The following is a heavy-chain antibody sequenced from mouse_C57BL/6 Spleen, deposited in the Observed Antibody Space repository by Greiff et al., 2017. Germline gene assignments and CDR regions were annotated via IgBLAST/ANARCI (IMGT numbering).Heavy chain of an antibody. D-gene: IGHD1-1*01. V-gene: IGHV8-8*01. CDR2: IWWDDDK. CDR3: ARMDGYYGSSYGAMDY. Sequence: QVTLKVSGPGILQPSQTLSLTCSFSGFSLSTFGMGVGWIRQPSGKGLEWLAHIWWDDDKYYNPALKSRLTFSKDTSNNQVFLKIANVDTADTATDYCARMDGYYGSSYGAMDYWGQGTSGTVSS. J-gene: IGHJ4*01. CDR1: GFSLSTFGMG.